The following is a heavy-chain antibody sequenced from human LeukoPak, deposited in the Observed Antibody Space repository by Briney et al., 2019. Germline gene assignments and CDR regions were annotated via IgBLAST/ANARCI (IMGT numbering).Heavy chain of an antibody. CDR3: AREGAGRNDY. V-gene: IGHV1-2*02. J-gene: IGHJ4*02. CDR1: GYTLTGYY. CDR2: INPNSGGT. Sequence: ASVKVSCKASGYTLTGYYMHWVRQAPGQGLEWMGWINPNSGGTNYAQKFQGSVTMTRDTSINTAYMELSRLESDDSAVYYCAREGAGRNDYWGQGTLVTVSS. D-gene: IGHD1-1*01.